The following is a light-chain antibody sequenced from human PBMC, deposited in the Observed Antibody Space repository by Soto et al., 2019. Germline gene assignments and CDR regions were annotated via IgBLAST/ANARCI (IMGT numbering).Light chain of an antibody. Sequence: VFTESTATLSVSPGERATLSCSTSQSVSSNLPWSQHKPGQAPTLLIYRASARATGIPARFSGSEAETEISITIGSLQSEDSAVYYCQQYHYSGTFGQGTKV. J-gene: IGKJ1*01. CDR3: QQYHYSGT. V-gene: IGKV3D-15*01. CDR1: QSVSSN. CDR2: RAS.